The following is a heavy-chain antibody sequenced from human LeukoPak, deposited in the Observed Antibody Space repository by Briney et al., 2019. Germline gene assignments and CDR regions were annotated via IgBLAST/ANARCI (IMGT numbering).Heavy chain of an antibody. CDR3: AGYGSGSF. CDR1: GFTFSSYW. V-gene: IGHV3-74*01. D-gene: IGHD3-10*01. CDR2: INGDGRNI. Sequence: TGGSLRLSCVASGFTFSSYWMHWVRQDPRKGLVWVSRINGDGRNINYADSVRGRFTISRDNAKNTLYLQMNTLRVEDTAVYYCAGYGSGSFWGQGTLVTVSS. J-gene: IGHJ4*02.